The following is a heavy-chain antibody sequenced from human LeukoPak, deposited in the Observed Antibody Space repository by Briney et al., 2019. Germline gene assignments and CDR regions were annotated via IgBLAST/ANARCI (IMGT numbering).Heavy chain of an antibody. CDR1: GYSFTSYW. V-gene: IGHV5-51*01. D-gene: IGHD5-12*01. CDR3: ARQGSGYDLGYYYMDV. J-gene: IGHJ6*03. CDR2: IYPGDSDT. Sequence: GESLKISCKGSGYSFTSYWIGWVRQMPGKGLEWMGIIYPGDSDTRYSPSFQGQVTISADKSISTAYLQWSNLKASDTAMYYCARQGSGYDLGYYYMDVWGKGTTVTVSS.